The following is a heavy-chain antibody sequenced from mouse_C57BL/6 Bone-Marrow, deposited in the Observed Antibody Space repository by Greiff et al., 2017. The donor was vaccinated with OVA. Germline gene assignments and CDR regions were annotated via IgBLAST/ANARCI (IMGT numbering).Heavy chain of an antibody. CDR3: ARYGGFDY. V-gene: IGHV1-54*01. Sequence: QVQLKQSGAELVRPGTSVKVSCKASGYAFTNYLTEWVKQRPGQGLEWIGVSNPGSGGTNYNEKFKGKATLTADKSSSTAYMQLSSLTSEDSAVYFCARYGGFDYWGQGTTLTVSS. J-gene: IGHJ2*01. D-gene: IGHD1-1*02. CDR2: SNPGSGGT. CDR1: GYAFTNYL.